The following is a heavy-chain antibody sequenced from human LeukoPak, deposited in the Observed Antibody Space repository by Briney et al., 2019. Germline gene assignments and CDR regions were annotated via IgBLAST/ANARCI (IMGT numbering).Heavy chain of an antibody. CDR3: ARVGYCSSTSCYSYYYYYGMDV. J-gene: IGHJ6*02. CDR2: INPSGGCT. D-gene: IGHD2-2*01. Sequence: VASVKVSCKASGYTFTSYYMHWVRQAPGQGLEWMGIINPSGGCTSYAQKFQGRVTMTRDTSTSTAYMELSSLRSEDTAVYYCARVGYCSSTSCYSYYYYYGMDVWGQGTTVTVSS. V-gene: IGHV1-46*01. CDR1: GYTFTSYY.